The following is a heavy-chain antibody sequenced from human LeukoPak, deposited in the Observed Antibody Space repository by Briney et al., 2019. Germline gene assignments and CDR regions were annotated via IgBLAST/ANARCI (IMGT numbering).Heavy chain of an antibody. Sequence: GGSLRLSCAASGFTFSSYWMHWVRHAPDKGLVWVSRINSDASNTTYADSVKGRFTISRDNSKNTLYLQMNSLRAEDTAVYYCASTHLGYCSSSSCQNDYWGQGTLVTVSS. V-gene: IGHV3-74*01. CDR1: GFTFSSYW. J-gene: IGHJ4*02. CDR2: INSDASNT. CDR3: ASTHLGYCSSSSCQNDY. D-gene: IGHD2-2*01.